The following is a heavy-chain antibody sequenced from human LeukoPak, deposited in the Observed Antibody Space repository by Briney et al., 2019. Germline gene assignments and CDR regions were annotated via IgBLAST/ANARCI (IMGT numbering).Heavy chain of an antibody. V-gene: IGHV1-24*01. Sequence: ASVKVSCKVSGYTLTELSMHWVRQAPGKGLEWMGGFDPEDGETIYAQKFQGRVTMTEDTSTDTAYMELSSLRSEDTAAYYCATDSQGRPPYFDYWGQGTLVTVSS. CDR2: FDPEDGET. CDR3: ATDSQGRPPYFDY. J-gene: IGHJ4*02. CDR1: GYTLTELS. D-gene: IGHD6-6*01.